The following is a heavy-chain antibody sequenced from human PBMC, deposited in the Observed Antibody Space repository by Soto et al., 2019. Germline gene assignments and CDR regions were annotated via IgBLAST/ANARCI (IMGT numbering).Heavy chain of an antibody. J-gene: IGHJ4*02. CDR1: GGSISKYY. D-gene: IGHD6-6*01. CDR3: ATDDYSTSSSFDY. V-gene: IGHV4-59*01. CDR2: IYYSGST. Sequence: SETLSLTCTVSGGSISKYYWSWIRQPPGKGLEWIGYIYYSGSTNYNPSLQSRVAISVDTSKNQFSLKLSSVTAADTAVYYCATDDYSTSSSFDYWGQGTLVTVSS.